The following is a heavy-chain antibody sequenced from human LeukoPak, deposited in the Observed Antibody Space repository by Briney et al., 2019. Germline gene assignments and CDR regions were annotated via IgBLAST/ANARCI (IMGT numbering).Heavy chain of an antibody. CDR2: IWYDGSNK. Sequence: QPGRSLRLSCAASGFTFSSYGMHWVRQAPGKGLEWVAVIWYDGSNKYYADSVKGRFTISRDNSKNTLYLQMNSLRAEDTAVYHCARHYGDYGLGAFDIWGQGTMVTVSS. CDR3: ARHYGDYGLGAFDI. D-gene: IGHD4-17*01. V-gene: IGHV3-33*01. CDR1: GFTFSSYG. J-gene: IGHJ3*02.